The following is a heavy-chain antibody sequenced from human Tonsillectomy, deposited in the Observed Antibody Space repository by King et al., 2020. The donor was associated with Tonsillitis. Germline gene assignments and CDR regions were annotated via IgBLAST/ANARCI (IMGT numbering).Heavy chain of an antibody. D-gene: IGHD5-24*01. Sequence: VQLVESGGGVVQPGRSLRLSCAASGFTFSSYGMHWVRQAPGKGLVGVAVIWDDGSNKYYADSVKGRFTISRDNSKNTLYLHMNSLRPEDTAIYYCARVKEMATYRGGCDIWGQGTMVTVSS. CDR1: GFTFSSYG. CDR2: IWDDGSNK. J-gene: IGHJ3*02. V-gene: IGHV3-33*08. CDR3: ARVKEMATYRGGCDI.